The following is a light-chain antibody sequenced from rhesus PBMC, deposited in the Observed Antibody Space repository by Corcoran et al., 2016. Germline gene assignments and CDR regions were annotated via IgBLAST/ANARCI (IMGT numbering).Light chain of an antibody. J-gene: IGKJ3*01. CDR1: QSVSNN. V-gene: IGKV3-24*01. Sequence: EIVMTQSPATLSLSPGERATLSCMASQSVSNNLAWFQQKPGQAPRLLRNDAFSRATGIPDRFSGSGSGTDFTLTISSLEPEDVGVYYGLQHSNWPFTFGPGTKLDIK. CDR2: DAF. CDR3: LQHSNWPFT.